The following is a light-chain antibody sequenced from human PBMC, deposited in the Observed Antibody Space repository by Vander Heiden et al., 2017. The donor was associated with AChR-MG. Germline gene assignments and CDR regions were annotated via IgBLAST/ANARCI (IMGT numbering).Light chain of an antibody. CDR1: KGISSY. CDR3: QQYYSYPQLT. CDR2: AAA. V-gene: IGKV1-8*01. Sequence: AIRITQSPSSLSASTGDRVTITCRASKGISSYLSWYQQKPGKAPKLLIYAAATLQSGVPSRFSGSGSGTDFTLTISCLQSEDFATYYCQQYYSYPQLTFGGGTKVEIK. J-gene: IGKJ4*01.